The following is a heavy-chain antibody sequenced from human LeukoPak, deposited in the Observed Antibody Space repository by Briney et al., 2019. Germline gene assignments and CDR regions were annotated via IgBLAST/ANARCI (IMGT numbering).Heavy chain of an antibody. CDR2: IYSGGST. Sequence: GGSLRLSCAASGFTVSSNYMSWVRQAPGKGLEWVSVIYSGGSTYYADSVKGRFTISRDNSKSTSYIQMNSLRAEDTAVYYCARAKPKNMVRGLIMRRESRYYFDYWGQGTLVTVSS. J-gene: IGHJ4*02. V-gene: IGHV3-53*01. D-gene: IGHD3-10*01. CDR3: ARAKPKNMVRGLIMRRESRYYFDY. CDR1: GFTVSSNY.